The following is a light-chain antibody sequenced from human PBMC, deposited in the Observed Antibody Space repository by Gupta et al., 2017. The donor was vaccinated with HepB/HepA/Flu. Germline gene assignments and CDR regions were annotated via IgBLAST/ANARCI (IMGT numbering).Light chain of an antibody. CDR3: QQYDHTPRT. CDR2: AAS. Sequence: AIRMTQSPSSLSTSTGDRVAITCRASQGISSYLAWYQRKPGKAPNLIINAASTVKSGVPSRFSGSGSGTEFTLTIRGRQSEDFATYYCQQYDHTPRTFGQGTKVEIE. V-gene: IGKV1-8*01. CDR1: QGISSY. J-gene: IGKJ1*01.